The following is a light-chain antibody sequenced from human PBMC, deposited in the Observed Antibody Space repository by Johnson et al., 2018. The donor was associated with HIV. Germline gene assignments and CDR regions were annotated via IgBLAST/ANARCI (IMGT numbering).Light chain of an antibody. J-gene: IGLJ1*01. CDR3: GTWDSSLSAGV. CDR1: YSNIGNNY. CDR2: DND. Sequence: QSVLTQPPSVSAAPGQKVTISCSGSYSNIGNNYVSWYQQVPGTAPKLLIYDNDKRPSGIPDRFSASKSGTSATLGITGLQTGDEADYYCGTWDSSLSAGVFGAGTKVTVL. V-gene: IGLV1-51*01.